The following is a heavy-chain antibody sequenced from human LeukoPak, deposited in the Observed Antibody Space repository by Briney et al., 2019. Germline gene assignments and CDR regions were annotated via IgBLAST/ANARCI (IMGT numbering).Heavy chain of an antibody. CDR2: IYHSGST. Sequence: SETLSLTCTVSGYSISSGYYWGWIRQPPGKGLEWIGSIYHSGSTYYNPSLKSRVTISVDTSKNQFSLKLSSVTAADTAVYYCARGKVAYYYDSSGFAPPPSAFDIWGQGTMVTVSS. CDR1: GYSISSGYY. D-gene: IGHD3-22*01. CDR3: ARGKVAYYYDSSGFAPPPSAFDI. J-gene: IGHJ3*02. V-gene: IGHV4-38-2*02.